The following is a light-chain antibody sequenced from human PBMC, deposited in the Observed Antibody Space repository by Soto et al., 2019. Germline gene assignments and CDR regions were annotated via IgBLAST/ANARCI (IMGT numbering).Light chain of an antibody. J-gene: IGKJ4*01. V-gene: IGKV3-15*01. Sequence: EIVMPQSPATLSVSPGHRATLSCRAIQSVSSSLAWYHQIPGQAPRLLIYDASPRATGIPARFGGSGSGTEFTITISSLQSEDFAFYYCQQYNNWPPLTFGGGTKVELQ. CDR3: QQYNNWPPLT. CDR2: DAS. CDR1: QSVSSS.